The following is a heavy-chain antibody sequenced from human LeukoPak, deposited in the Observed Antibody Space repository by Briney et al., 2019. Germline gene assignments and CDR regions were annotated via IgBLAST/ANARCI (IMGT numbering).Heavy chain of an antibody. CDR2: ISSSSSYI. CDR3: ARAWELAFDY. J-gene: IGHJ4*02. CDR1: GFTFSSYS. Sequence: GGSLRLSCAASGFTFSSYSMNWVRQAPGKGLEWVSSISSSSSYIYYADSVKGRFTISRDNAKNSLYLQMNSLRAEDTALYYCARAWELAFDYWGQGTLVTVSS. D-gene: IGHD4-23*01. V-gene: IGHV3-21*04.